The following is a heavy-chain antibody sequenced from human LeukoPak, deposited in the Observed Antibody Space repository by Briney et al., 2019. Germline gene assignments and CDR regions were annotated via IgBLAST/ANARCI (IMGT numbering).Heavy chain of an antibody. CDR2: IWYDGSNK. Sequence: QPGGSLRLSCAASGFTFASYGMHWVRQAPGKGLEWVALIWYDGSNKYYADSVKGRFTISRDNSKNTLYLQMNSLRAEDTAVYYWARDPSENDAFDILGQGTMVTVSS. J-gene: IGHJ3*02. CDR3: ARDPSENDAFDI. CDR1: GFTFASYG. V-gene: IGHV3-33*01.